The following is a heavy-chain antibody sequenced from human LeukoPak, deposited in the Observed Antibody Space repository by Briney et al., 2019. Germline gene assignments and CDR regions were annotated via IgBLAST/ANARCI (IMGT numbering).Heavy chain of an antibody. J-gene: IGHJ4*02. CDR3: ARLSFYYDSSGSHPFDY. CDR2: IYYSGST. D-gene: IGHD3-22*01. CDR1: GGSISSGSYY. V-gene: IGHV4-39*01. Sequence: SETLSLTCTVSGGSISSGSYYWSWIRQPAGKGLEWIASIYYSGSTYYNPSLKSRVTISVDTSKNQFSLKLSSVTAADTAVYYCARLSFYYDSSGSHPFDYWGQGTLVTVSS.